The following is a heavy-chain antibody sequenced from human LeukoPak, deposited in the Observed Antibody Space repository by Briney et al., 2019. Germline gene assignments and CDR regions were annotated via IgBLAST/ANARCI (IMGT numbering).Heavy chain of an antibody. Sequence: GGSLRLSCAASGFTFSSYSMNWVRQAPGKGLEWVSSISSSSSYIHYADSVKGRFTISRDNAKNSLYLQMNSLSAEDTALYYCARSRRDSDWYIDDYWGQGTLVTVSS. J-gene: IGHJ4*02. CDR2: ISSSSSYI. CDR1: GFTFSSYS. CDR3: ARSRRDSDWYIDDY. D-gene: IGHD6-19*01. V-gene: IGHV3-21*01.